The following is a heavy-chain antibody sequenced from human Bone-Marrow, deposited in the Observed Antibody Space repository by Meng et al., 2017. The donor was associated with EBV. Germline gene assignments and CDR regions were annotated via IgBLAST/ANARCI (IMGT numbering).Heavy chain of an antibody. CDR1: GFTFRSYG. Sequence: QVWRVESGGGVVQPGRSLSLSWAAFGFTFRSYGMHWVRQAPGKGLEWVAVIWYDGSNKYYADSVKGRFTISRDNSKNTLYLQMNSLRAEDTAVYYCARAYDLAFDYWGQGTLVTVSS. CDR2: IWYDGSNK. J-gene: IGHJ4*02. D-gene: IGHD3-3*01. V-gene: IGHV3-33*01. CDR3: ARAYDLAFDY.